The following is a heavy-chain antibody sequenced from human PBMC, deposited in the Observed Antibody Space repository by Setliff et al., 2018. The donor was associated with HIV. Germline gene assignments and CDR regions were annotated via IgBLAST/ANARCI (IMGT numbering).Heavy chain of an antibody. V-gene: IGHV4-4*02. CDR2: FYYTGSN. Sequence: SETLSLTCAVSGGPLNSRNWWSWVRQPPGKGLEWIGNFYYTGSNDYNPSFKSRVTISLDKSNNQISLNLSSATAADTAVYYCARHTVFVRYFDQWGQGMLVTVSS. CDR1: GGPLNSRNW. J-gene: IGHJ4*02. D-gene: IGHD2-2*02. CDR3: ARHTVFVRYFDQ.